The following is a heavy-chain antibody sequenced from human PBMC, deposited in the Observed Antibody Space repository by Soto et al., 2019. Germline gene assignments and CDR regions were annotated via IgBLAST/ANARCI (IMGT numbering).Heavy chain of an antibody. CDR1: GYTFTSYA. Sequence: ASVKVSCKASGYTFTSYAMHWVRQAPGQRLEWMGWINAGNGNTKYSQKFQGRVTITRDTSASTAYMELSSLRSEDTAVYYCARAPLAGGDYDFDYWGQGTLVTVS. J-gene: IGHJ4*02. V-gene: IGHV1-3*01. CDR2: INAGNGNT. CDR3: ARAPLAGGDYDFDY. D-gene: IGHD4-17*01.